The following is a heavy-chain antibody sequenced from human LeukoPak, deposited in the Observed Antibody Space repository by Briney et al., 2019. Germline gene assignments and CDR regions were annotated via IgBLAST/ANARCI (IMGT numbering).Heavy chain of an antibody. CDR2: IYYTGST. J-gene: IGHJ4*02. V-gene: IGHV4-39*01. CDR3: ARRGGSGRAFDY. D-gene: IGHD1-26*01. Sequence: PSETLSLTCSVSGASISGGTYYWGWIRQPPGKGLEWIGGIYYTGSTYDNPSLKSRVTISVDTSKNQFSLKLSSVTAADTAVYYCARRGGSGRAFDYWGQGTLVTVSS. CDR1: GASISGGTYY.